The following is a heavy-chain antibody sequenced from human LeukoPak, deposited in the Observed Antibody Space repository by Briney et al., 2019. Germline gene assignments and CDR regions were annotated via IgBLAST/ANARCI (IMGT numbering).Heavy chain of an antibody. J-gene: IGHJ5*02. V-gene: IGHV4-61*01. CDR2: IYNGVNT. Sequence: SETLSLTCTVSGASVSSASYWTWIRQPPGKGVEWIAHIYNGVNTNYNPSLKSRVTISVDTSKNQFSLRLNSVTAADAAVYYCARSRAFNSGAFDPWGQGSLVTVSS. CDR1: GASVSSASY. D-gene: IGHD1-26*01. CDR3: ARSRAFNSGAFDP.